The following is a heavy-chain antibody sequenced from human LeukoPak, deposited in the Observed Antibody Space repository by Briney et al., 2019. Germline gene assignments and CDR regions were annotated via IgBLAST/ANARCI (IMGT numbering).Heavy chain of an antibody. CDR3: AKDAREYYGSGSWFDP. V-gene: IGHV3-43*02. D-gene: IGHD3-10*01. Sequence: GGSLRLSCAASGFTFDDYAMHWVRQALGKGLEWVSLISGDGGRTYYADSVEGRFTISRDNSKNSLYLQMNSLRTEDTALYYCAKDAREYYGSGSWFDPWGQGTLVIVSS. CDR1: GFTFDDYA. J-gene: IGHJ5*02. CDR2: ISGDGGRT.